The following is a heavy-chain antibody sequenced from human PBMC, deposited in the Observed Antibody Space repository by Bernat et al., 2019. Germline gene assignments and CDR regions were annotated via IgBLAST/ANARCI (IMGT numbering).Heavy chain of an antibody. CDR2: ISYDGSKK. J-gene: IGHJ4*02. V-gene: IGHV3-30*18. CDR3: AKDLVAAAGGDY. CDR1: GFTFSSYG. D-gene: IGHD6-13*01. Sequence: QVQLVESGGGVVQPGRSLRLSCAASGFTFSSYGMHWVRQAPGKGLEWVAVISYDGSKKYYADSMKDRFTISRDNSKNTLYLQMNGLRAEDTAVYYCAKDLVAAAGGDYWGQGTLVTVSS.